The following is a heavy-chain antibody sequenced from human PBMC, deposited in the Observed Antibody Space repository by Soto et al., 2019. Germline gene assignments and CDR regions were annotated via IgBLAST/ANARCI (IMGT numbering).Heavy chain of an antibody. CDR2: INHSGST. J-gene: IGHJ6*02. V-gene: IGHV4-34*01. D-gene: IGHD3-3*01. CDR3: ARMRKSNDYDFWSGYYALNYYYGMDV. CDR1: CGSFSGYY. Sequence: SETLSLTCAVYCGSFSGYYWSWIRQPPGKGLEWIGEINHSGSTNYNPSLKSRVTISVDTSKNQFSLKLSSVTAADTAVYYCARMRKSNDYDFWSGYYALNYYYGMDVWGQGTTVTVSS.